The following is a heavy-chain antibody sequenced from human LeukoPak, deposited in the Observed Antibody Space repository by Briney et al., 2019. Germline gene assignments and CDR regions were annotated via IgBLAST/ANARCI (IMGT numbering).Heavy chain of an antibody. Sequence: SETLSLTCTVSGGSISSYYWSWIRQPPGKGLEWIGYIYYSGSTNYNPSLKSRVTISVDTSKNQFSLKLSSVTAADTAVYYCARLYDSRQPHFDYWGQGTLVTVSS. CDR1: GGSISSYY. CDR2: IYYSGST. CDR3: ARLYDSRQPHFDY. V-gene: IGHV4-59*12. D-gene: IGHD3-22*01. J-gene: IGHJ4*02.